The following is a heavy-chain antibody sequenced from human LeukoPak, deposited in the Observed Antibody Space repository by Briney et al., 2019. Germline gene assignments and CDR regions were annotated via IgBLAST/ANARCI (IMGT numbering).Heavy chain of an antibody. CDR1: GFTFSDYY. Sequence: GGSLRLSCAASGFTFSDYYTSWIRQAPGKGLEWLSYINIGGTNTHYADSVKGRFTISRDNAKKSLYLEMNNLRAEDTAVYYCAIDGAGFDTWGQGVLVTVSS. J-gene: IGHJ5*02. CDR2: INIGGTNT. CDR3: AIDGAGFDT. V-gene: IGHV3-11*01.